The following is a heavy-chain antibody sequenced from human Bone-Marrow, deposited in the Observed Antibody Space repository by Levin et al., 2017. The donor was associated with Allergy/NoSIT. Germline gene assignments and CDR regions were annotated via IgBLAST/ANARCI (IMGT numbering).Heavy chain of an antibody. Sequence: TPGGSLRLSCTVSGDSVESYYWSWIRQSPGRRPEFIGFASYTRSTNYNPSLLSRVTISVDTSNNQFSLMLTSVTAADTAVYYCARRQSVLPNFFYFDLWGRGTLVTVSS. CDR2: ASYTRST. D-gene: IGHD2-8*01. CDR3: ARRQSVLPNFFYFDL. CDR1: GDSVESYY. J-gene: IGHJ2*01. V-gene: IGHV4-59*08.